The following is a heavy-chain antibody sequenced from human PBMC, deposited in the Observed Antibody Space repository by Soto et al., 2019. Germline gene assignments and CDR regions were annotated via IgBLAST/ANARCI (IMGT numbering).Heavy chain of an antibody. Sequence: SETLSLTCAVSGGSLSSGGYSWSWIRPPPGKGLEWIGYIYHSGSTYYNPSLKSRVTISVDRSKNQFSLKLSSVTAADTAVYYCARSKYYYYYGMDVWGQGTTVTVSS. J-gene: IGHJ6*02. CDR2: IYHSGST. CDR1: GGSLSSGGYS. CDR3: ARSKYYYYYGMDV. V-gene: IGHV4-30-2*01.